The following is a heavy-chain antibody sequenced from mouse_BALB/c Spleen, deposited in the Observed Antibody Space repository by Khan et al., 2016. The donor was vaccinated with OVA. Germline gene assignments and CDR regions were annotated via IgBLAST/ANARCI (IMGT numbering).Heavy chain of an antibody. CDR3: ARGIGRYFYSMDY. CDR1: GFDFSRYW. J-gene: IGHJ4*01. Sequence: EVQLLESGGGLVQPGGSLKLSCAASGFDFSRYWMSWVRQAPGKGLEWIGEINPDSSTINYTPSLKDKFIISRDNAKNTPYLQMRKVSSEYTAPYDCARGIGRYFYSMDYWGQGTSVTVSS. D-gene: IGHD1-1*01. V-gene: IGHV4-1*02. CDR2: INPDSSTI.